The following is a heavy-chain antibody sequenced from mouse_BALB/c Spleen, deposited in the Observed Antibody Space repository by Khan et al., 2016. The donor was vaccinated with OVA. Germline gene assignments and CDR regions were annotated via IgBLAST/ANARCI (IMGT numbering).Heavy chain of an antibody. V-gene: IGHV9-3-1*01. J-gene: IGHJ1*01. CDR1: GYTFTNYG. CDR3: ARVGNYWYFDV. Sequence: QVQLKQSGPELKKPGETVKISCKASGYTFTNYGMTWVKQAPGKGLKWMGWINTYTGEPTYADDFKGRFAFSLETSATTASLQINNLQNEDTATYFCARVGNYWYFDVWGAGTTVTVSS. CDR2: INTYTGEP. D-gene: IGHD2-1*01.